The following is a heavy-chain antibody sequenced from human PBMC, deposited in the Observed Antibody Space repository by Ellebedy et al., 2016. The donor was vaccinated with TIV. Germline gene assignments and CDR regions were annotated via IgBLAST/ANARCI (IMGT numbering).Heavy chain of an antibody. CDR3: ARHGSRRRELPDY. CDR2: IYPGDSDT. D-gene: IGHD1-26*01. J-gene: IGHJ4*02. CDR1: GYSFTNYW. Sequence: GESLKISCKASGYSFTNYWIGCVRQMPGKGLDWMGIIYPGDSDTRYSPSFQGQVTIPADKSISTAYLQWSSLQASDTAMYYCARHGSRRRELPDYWGQGTLVTVSS. V-gene: IGHV5-51*01.